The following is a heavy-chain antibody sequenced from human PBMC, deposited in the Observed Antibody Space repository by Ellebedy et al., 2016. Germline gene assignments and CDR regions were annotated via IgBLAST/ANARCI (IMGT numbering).Heavy chain of an antibody. V-gene: IGHV1-18*04. Sequence: ASVKVSXXASGYIFTSFGISWVRQAPGQGLEWMGWISAYNGYTNYAQNFQGRVTVTTDSSTSTAYMELRSLSPDDTAVYYCARGFYGSGTFAALNDACDIWGQGTMVTVSS. CDR2: ISAYNGYT. CDR1: GYIFTSFG. J-gene: IGHJ3*02. CDR3: ARGFYGSGTFAALNDACDI. D-gene: IGHD3-10*01.